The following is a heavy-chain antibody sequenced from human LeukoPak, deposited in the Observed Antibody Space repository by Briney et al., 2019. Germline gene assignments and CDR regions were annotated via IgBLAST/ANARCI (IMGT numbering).Heavy chain of an antibody. CDR2: INPNSGGT. J-gene: IGHJ5*02. CDR3: ARVAAAAQVGRFDP. Sequence: ASVKVSCKASGYTSTGYYMHWVRQAPGQGLEWMGWINPNSGGTNYAQKFQGRVTMTRDTSISTAYMELSRLRSDDTAVYYCARVAAAAQVGRFDPWGQGTLVTVSS. V-gene: IGHV1-2*02. CDR1: GYTSTGYY. D-gene: IGHD6-13*01.